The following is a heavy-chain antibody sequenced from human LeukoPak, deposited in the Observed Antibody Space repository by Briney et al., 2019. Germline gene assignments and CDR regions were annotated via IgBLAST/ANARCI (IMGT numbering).Heavy chain of an antibody. D-gene: IGHD3-16*02. CDR3: ARRGYYDYVWGSYRYWQFDY. V-gene: IGHV4-34*01. CDR1: GGSFSGYY. CDR2: INHSGST. J-gene: IGHJ4*02. Sequence: SETLSLTCAVYGGSFSGYYWSWIRQPPGKGLEWIGEINHSGSTNYNPSLKSRVTISVDTSKNQFSLKLSSVTAADTAVYYCARRGYYDYVWGSYRYWQFDYWGQGTLVTVSS.